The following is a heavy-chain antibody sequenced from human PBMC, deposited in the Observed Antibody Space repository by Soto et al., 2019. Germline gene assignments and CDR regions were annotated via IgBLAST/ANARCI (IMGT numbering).Heavy chain of an antibody. V-gene: IGHV3-7*01. CDR2: IKQDGSEQ. Sequence: HPGGSLRLPGTASGFTFSNYWMTWVRQVPGKGLERVANIKQDGSEQTYAPSVKGRFTISRDNAKNSLYLQMNSLRAEDTAVYYCARDLEVAATPESPKMYYYYYYGMDVWGQGTTVTVSS. CDR3: ARDLEVAATPESPKMYYYYYYGMDV. D-gene: IGHD2-15*01. J-gene: IGHJ6*02. CDR1: GFTFSNYW.